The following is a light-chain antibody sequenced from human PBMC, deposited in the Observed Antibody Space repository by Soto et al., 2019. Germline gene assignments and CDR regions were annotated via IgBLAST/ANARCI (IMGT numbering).Light chain of an antibody. CDR3: HQLHRWPGT. J-gene: IGKJ1*01. CDR1: QSVTSS. Sequence: ASQSVTSSLAWYQQKPGQAPRLLIYDASTRATGVPARFSGSGSGTEFSITISCLQSEVFAVYYCHQLHRWPGTFGQGTKVDIK. CDR2: DAS. V-gene: IGKV3-15*01.